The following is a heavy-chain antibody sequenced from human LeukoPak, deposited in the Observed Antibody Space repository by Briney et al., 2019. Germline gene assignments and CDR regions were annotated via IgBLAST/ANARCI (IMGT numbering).Heavy chain of an antibody. CDR2: ISSSSSYI. Sequence: PGGSLRLSCAASGFTFSSYSMNWVRQAPGKGLEWVSSISSSSSYIYYADSVKGRFTISRDNAKNSLYLQMNSLRAEDTAVYYCARGSYGGDYGDYMEGFDYWGQGTLVTVSS. V-gene: IGHV3-21*01. J-gene: IGHJ4*02. D-gene: IGHD4-17*01. CDR3: ARGSYGGDYGDYMEGFDY. CDR1: GFTFSSYS.